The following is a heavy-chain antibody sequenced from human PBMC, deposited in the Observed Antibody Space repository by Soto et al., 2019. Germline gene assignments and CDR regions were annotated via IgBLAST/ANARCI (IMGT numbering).Heavy chain of an antibody. J-gene: IGHJ5*02. CDR1: GYTFNTYY. D-gene: IGHD1-26*01. CDR3: ARVMGATGNWFDP. CDR2: IHPSGGGT. V-gene: IGHV1-46*02. Sequence: ASVKVSCKPSGYTFNTYYLHWVRQAPGQALEWMGVIHPSGGGTTYAQKFLGRVTVTRDTSTSTVFMELSSLRSDDTAVYYCARVMGATGNWFDPWGQGTLVTVSS.